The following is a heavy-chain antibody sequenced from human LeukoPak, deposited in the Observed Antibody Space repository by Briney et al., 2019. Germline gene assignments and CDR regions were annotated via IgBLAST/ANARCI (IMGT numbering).Heavy chain of an antibody. CDR2: IWYDGSNK. CDR3: ARDMTGIAAAGTFNY. Sequence: GRSLRLSCAASGFTFSSYGMHWVRQAPGKGLEGVAVIWYDGSNKYYADSVKGRFTISRDNSKNTLYLQMNSLRAEDTAVYYCARDMTGIAAAGTFNYWGQGTLVTVSS. D-gene: IGHD6-13*01. V-gene: IGHV3-33*01. CDR1: GFTFSSYG. J-gene: IGHJ4*02.